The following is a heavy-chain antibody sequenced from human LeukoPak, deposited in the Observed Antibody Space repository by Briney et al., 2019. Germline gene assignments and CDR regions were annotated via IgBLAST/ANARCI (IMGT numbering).Heavy chain of an antibody. D-gene: IGHD3-10*01. CDR3: ARGKGRGVILYYYYYMDV. CDR1: GGSFSSYY. V-gene: IGHV4-34*01. CDR2: INHSGST. J-gene: IGHJ6*03. Sequence: PSETLSLTCAVYGGSFSSYYWSWIRQPPGKGLEWIGEINHSGSTNYNPSLKSRVTISVDTSKNQFSLKLSSVTAADTAVYYCARGKGRGVILYYYYYMDVWGKGTTVTVSS.